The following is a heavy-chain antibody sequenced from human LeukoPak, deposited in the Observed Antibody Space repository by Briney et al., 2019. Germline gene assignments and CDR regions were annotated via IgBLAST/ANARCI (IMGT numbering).Heavy chain of an antibody. CDR3: ARHRGRTGYSSSWYGTFDH. V-gene: IGHV4-38-2*01. CDR2: IHYSGST. Sequence: SETLSLTCAVSGYSISTGYYWGFIRQPPGKGLEWIGSIHYSGSTYYNPSLKSRVTISVDTSKNQFSLKLSSVTAADTAVYYCARHRGRTGYSSSWYGTFDHWGQGTLVTVSS. CDR1: GYSISTGYY. D-gene: IGHD6-13*01. J-gene: IGHJ4*02.